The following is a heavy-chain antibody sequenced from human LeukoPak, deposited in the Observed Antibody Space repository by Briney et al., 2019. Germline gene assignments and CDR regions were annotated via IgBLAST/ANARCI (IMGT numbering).Heavy chain of an antibody. CDR2: ISANNGNT. CDR3: ASRNRYCTNGVCYSGREDY. J-gene: IGHJ4*02. V-gene: IGHV1-18*01. D-gene: IGHD2-8*01. Sequence: GASVKVSCKASGYTFTSYGIGWVRQAPGQGLEWMGWISANNGNTNYAQKFQGRVTITADESTSTAYMELSSLRSEDTAVYYCASRNRYCTNGVCYSGREDYWGQGTLVTVSS. CDR1: GYTFTSYG.